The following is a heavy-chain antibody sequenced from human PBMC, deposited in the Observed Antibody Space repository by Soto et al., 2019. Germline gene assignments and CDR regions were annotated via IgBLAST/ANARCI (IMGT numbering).Heavy chain of an antibody. CDR1: QYNFMNFW. J-gene: IGHJ6*02. D-gene: IGHD4-4*01. Sequence: GESLKISCKGSQYNFMNFWVGWVRQVPGKGLEWMGIIFPADSDTRFSPSFQGRVTMSVDKSTYTAYLQWSSLEASDTAIYYCTATLTSEMDVWGQGTPVTVYS. CDR2: IFPADSDT. CDR3: TATLTSEMDV. V-gene: IGHV5-51*01.